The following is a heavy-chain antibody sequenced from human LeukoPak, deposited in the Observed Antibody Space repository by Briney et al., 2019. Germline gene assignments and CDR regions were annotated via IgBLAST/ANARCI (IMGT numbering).Heavy chain of an antibody. CDR3: VRDGIVGASYYFDF. D-gene: IGHD1-26*01. CDR2: ISTSSSFI. CDR1: GFTFSRYN. Sequence: GGSLRLSCAGSGFTFSRYNMNWIRQAPGKGLEWVSSISTSSSFIDYADSVKGRFTISRDNAKDSLHLQMDSLRADDTAVYYCVRDGIVGASYYFDFWGQGTPVTVSS. J-gene: IGHJ4*02. V-gene: IGHV3-21*01.